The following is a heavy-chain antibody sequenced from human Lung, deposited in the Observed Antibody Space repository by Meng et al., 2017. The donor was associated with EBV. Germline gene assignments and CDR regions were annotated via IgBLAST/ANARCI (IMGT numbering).Heavy chain of an antibody. V-gene: IGHV4-31*01. J-gene: IGHJ4*02. CDR2: IYYSGST. CDR1: GGSISSGGHY. CDR3: ARVCEVCLDY. Sequence: QVQPQEAGPGLVKPSQTLSLPCTVSGGSISSGGHYWSWIRQHPGKGLEWIGYIYYSGSTYYNPSLKSLVSISVDTSNNQFSLKLSSVTAADTAVYYCARVCEVCLDYWGQGTLVTVSS. D-gene: IGHD5/OR15-5a*01.